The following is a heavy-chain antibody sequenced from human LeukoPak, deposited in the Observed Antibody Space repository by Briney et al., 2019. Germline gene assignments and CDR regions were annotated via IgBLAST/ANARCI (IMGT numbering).Heavy chain of an antibody. CDR1: GGSISSYY. Sequence: SETLSLTCTVSGGSISSYYWGWIRQPPGKGLEWIGSIYYSGSTYYNPSLKSRVTISVDTSKNQFSLKLSSVTAADTAAYYCAGIAAAGLMLFDYWGQGTLVTVSS. CDR3: AGIAAAGLMLFDY. J-gene: IGHJ4*02. CDR2: IYYSGST. V-gene: IGHV4-39*01. D-gene: IGHD6-13*01.